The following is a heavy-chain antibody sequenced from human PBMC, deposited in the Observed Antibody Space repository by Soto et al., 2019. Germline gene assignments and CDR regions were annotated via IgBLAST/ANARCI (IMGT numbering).Heavy chain of an antibody. Sequence: GASVNVSCKASGYTNTSYGISWVRQAPGQGLEWMGWISAYNGNTNYAQKLQGRVTMTTDTSTSTAYMELRSLRSDDTAVYYCARGGINYYYYYGMDVWGQGTTVTVSS. CDR3: ARGGINYYYYYGMDV. V-gene: IGHV1-18*01. CDR2: ISAYNGNT. D-gene: IGHD1-1*01. J-gene: IGHJ6*02. CDR1: GYTNTSYG.